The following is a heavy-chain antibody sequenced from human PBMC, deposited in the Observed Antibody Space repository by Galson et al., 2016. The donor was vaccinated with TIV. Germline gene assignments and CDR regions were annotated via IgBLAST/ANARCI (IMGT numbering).Heavy chain of an antibody. CDR3: ARQGPYGFWRGHKNYHYYAMDV. J-gene: IGHJ6*02. D-gene: IGHD3-3*01. CDR2: IYPGDSTV. V-gene: IGHV5-51*01. CDR1: GYGFSHYW. Sequence: QSGAEVKKPGESLRISCQASGYGFSHYWVAWVRQLPGKGLEWMGIIYPGDSTVRYSPSFQGPVTISVHKSLSSAHPQWSSLKGSDPALYYWARQGPYGFWRGHKNYHYYAMDVWGQGTAVVVSS.